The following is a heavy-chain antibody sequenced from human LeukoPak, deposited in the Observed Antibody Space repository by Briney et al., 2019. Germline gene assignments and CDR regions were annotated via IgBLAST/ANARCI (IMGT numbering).Heavy chain of an antibody. D-gene: IGHD2-2*01. Sequence: SETLSLTCSVSGGSISSYYWSWIRQPAGKGLEWIGHIYTSANTNYNPSLKSRVTISLDKSKNQFSLNLSSVTAADTAEYYCARFTRDGFDFWGQGTLVTVSS. V-gene: IGHV4-4*07. CDR1: GGSISSYY. J-gene: IGHJ4*02. CDR3: ARFTRDGFDF. CDR2: IYTSANT.